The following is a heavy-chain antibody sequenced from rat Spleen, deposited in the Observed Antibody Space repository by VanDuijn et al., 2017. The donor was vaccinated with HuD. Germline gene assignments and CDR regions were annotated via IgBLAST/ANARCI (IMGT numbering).Heavy chain of an antibody. V-gene: IGHV5-31*01. J-gene: IGHJ3*01. D-gene: IGHD4-1*01. CDR1: GFTFNDYW. Sequence: EVQLVESGGGPVQPGRSLKLSCVGSGFTFNDYWMAWFRQAPGKGLEWIATITHTGGSTYSPDSMKGRFTISRDNAKSTLYLQMNSLRSEDTAIYYCTRRSGSNWFAYWGQGTLVTVSS. CDR2: ITHTGGST. CDR3: TRRSGSNWFAY.